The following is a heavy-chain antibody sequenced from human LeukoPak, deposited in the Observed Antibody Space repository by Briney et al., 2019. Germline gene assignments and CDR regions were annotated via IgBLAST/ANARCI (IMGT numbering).Heavy chain of an antibody. CDR1: GYTFTAYY. V-gene: IGHV1-2*02. J-gene: IGHJ5*02. D-gene: IGHD2-21*02. Sequence: ASVKVSCKASGYTFTAYYMHWVRQAPGQGLEWMGWINPNSGGTNYAQKFQGRVTMTRDTSISTAYMDLSGLRSDDTAVYYCARGVVTATNWFDPWGQGTLATVSS. CDR2: INPNSGGT. CDR3: ARGVVTATNWFDP.